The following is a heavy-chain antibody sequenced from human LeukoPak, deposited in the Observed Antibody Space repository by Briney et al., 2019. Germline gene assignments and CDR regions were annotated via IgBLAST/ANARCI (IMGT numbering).Heavy chain of an antibody. Sequence: GGFLRLSCAASGFTFSSYWMHWVRQAPGKGLVWVSRINGDGSSTSYADSVKGRFTISRDNAKNTLYLQMNSLRAEDTAVYYCARGYCSGGSCYRPFDYWGQGTLVTVSS. D-gene: IGHD2-15*01. CDR1: GFTFSSYW. J-gene: IGHJ4*02. CDR2: INGDGSST. V-gene: IGHV3-74*01. CDR3: ARGYCSGGSCYRPFDY.